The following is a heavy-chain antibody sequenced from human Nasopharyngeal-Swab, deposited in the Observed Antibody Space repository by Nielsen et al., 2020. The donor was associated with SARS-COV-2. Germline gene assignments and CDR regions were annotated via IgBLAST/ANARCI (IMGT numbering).Heavy chain of an antibody. Sequence: GREETWYTLEWVAVISYDGSNKYYADSVKGRFTISRDNSKNTLYLQMNSLRAEDTAVYYCAKDRGSSGYYYGMDVWGQGTTVTVSS. CDR3: AKDRGSSGYYYGMDV. CDR2: ISYDGSNK. J-gene: IGHJ6*02. V-gene: IGHV3-30*18. D-gene: IGHD6-13*01.